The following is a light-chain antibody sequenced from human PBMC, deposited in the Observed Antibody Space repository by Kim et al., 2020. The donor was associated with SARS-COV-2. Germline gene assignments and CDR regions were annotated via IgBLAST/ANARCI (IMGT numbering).Light chain of an antibody. V-gene: IGKV1-27*01. J-gene: IGKJ1*01. Sequence: DIQMTQSPSSLSASVGDRVTITCRASQGISHYLAWYQQKPGRAPKFLIYDASNLKTGVPSRFSGSGSGTDFTLTINSLQPEDVATYYCQKYNSVPWTFGRGSKVNIK. CDR3: QKYNSVPWT. CDR1: QGISHY. CDR2: DAS.